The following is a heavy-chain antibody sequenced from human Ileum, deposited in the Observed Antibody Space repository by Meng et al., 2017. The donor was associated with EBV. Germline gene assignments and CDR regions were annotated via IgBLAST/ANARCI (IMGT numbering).Heavy chain of an antibody. V-gene: IGHV1-3*04. Sequence: QGQGVPGGDEMEKAGATVEVSCKASGYTFTSYAMNWVRQAPGQRLEWMGWINTGNGETKYSQKFQGRVTLTRDTSASTAYMELSSLRSEDTAVYYCASRPGIAVAGFDYWGQGTLVTVSS. CDR1: GYTFTSYA. J-gene: IGHJ4*02. CDR3: ASRPGIAVAGFDY. D-gene: IGHD6-19*01. CDR2: INTGNGET.